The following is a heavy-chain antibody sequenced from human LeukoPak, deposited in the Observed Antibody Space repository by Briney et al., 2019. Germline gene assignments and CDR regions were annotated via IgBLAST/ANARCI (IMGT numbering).Heavy chain of an antibody. J-gene: IGHJ4*02. CDR2: ISAYNGNT. CDR1: GYTFTSYG. CDR3: ATVAYCYDSSGYYRFDY. D-gene: IGHD3-22*01. V-gene: IGHV1-18*01. Sequence: ASVKVSCKASGYTFTSYGISWVRQAPGQGLEWMGWISAYNGNTNYAQKLQGRVTMTTDTSTSTAYMELRSLRSDDTAVYYCATVAYCYDSSGYYRFDYWGQGTLVTVSS.